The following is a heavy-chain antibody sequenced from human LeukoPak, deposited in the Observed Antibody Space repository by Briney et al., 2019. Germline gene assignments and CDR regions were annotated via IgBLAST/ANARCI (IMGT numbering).Heavy chain of an antibody. D-gene: IGHD6-13*01. J-gene: IGHJ4*02. Sequence: PSETLFLTCTVSGGSISSYYWSWIRQPPGKGLEWIGYIYYSGSTNYNPSLKSRVTISVDTSKNQFSLRLSSVTAADTAVYYCARGPRGAACPDYWGQGTLVTVSS. CDR1: GGSISSYY. V-gene: IGHV4-59*01. CDR3: ARGPRGAACPDY. CDR2: IYYSGST.